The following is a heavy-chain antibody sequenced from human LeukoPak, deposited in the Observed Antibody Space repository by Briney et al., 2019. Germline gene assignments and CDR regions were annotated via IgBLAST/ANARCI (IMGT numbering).Heavy chain of an antibody. V-gene: IGHV4-59*01. CDR2: IYYSGST. CDR3: ARILVGHTGYCSSTSCYEPYYFDY. D-gene: IGHD2-2*01. J-gene: IGHJ4*02. Sequence: ETLSLTCTVSGGSISSYYWSWIRQPPGKGLEWIGYIYYSGSTNYNPSLKSRVTISVDTSKNQFSLKLSSVTAADTAVYYCARILVGHTGYCSSTSCYEPYYFDYWGQGTLDTVSS. CDR1: GGSISSYY.